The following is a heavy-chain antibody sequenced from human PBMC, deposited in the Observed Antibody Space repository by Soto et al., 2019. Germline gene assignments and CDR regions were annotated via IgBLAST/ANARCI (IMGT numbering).Heavy chain of an antibody. CDR1: GFTFGTYA. V-gene: IGHV3-23*01. CDR3: AKGNGGGYFDL. J-gene: IGHJ2*01. D-gene: IGHD2-21*01. Sequence: EVQLLESGGGLVQPGGSLRLSCEASGFTFGTYAMSWVRQAPGKGLDWVSGITGTGAHTYYTDSVKGRFTISRDNSKKTLYLQLNSLGADDTAVYYCAKGNGGGYFDLWGRGSLVTVSS. CDR2: ITGTGAHT.